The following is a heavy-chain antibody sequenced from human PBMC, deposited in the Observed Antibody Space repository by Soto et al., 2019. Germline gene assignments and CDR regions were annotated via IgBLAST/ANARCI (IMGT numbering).Heavy chain of an antibody. Sequence: GGSLRLSCAASGFTFSSYSMNWVRQAPGKGLEWVSSISSSSSYIYYADSVKGRFTISRDNAKNSLYLQMNSLRAEDTAVYYCARAGVVTAMNWFDPWGQGTLVTV. V-gene: IGHV3-21*01. CDR3: ARAGVVTAMNWFDP. J-gene: IGHJ5*02. CDR1: GFTFSSYS. CDR2: ISSSSSYI. D-gene: IGHD2-21*02.